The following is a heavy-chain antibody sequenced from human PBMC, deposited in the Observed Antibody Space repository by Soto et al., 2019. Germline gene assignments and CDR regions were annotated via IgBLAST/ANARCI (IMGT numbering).Heavy chain of an antibody. J-gene: IGHJ4*02. CDR3: AKDMQYQLLVVLFDY. D-gene: IGHD2-2*01. Sequence: HPGGSLRLSCAASGFTFSSYAMSWVRQAPGKGLEWVSAISGSGGSTYYADSVKGRFTISRDNSKNTLYLQMNSLRAEDMAVYYCAKDMQYQLLVVLFDYWGQGTLVTVSS. CDR1: GFTFSSYA. CDR2: ISGSGGST. V-gene: IGHV3-23*01.